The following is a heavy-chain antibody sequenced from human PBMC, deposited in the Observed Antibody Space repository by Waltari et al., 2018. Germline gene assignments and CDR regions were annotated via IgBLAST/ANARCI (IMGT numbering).Heavy chain of an antibody. CDR2: IKSKTDGGTT. CDR1: GFTFSNAW. D-gene: IGHD3-10*01. Sequence: EVQLVESGGGLVKPGGSLRLSCAASGFTFSNAWMNWVRRAPGKGLEWVGRIKSKTDGGTTDYAAPVKGRFTISRDDSKNTLYLQMNSLRAEDTAVYYCARDYGSGSKQFDYWGQGTLVTVSS. CDR3: ARDYGSGSKQFDY. J-gene: IGHJ4*02. V-gene: IGHV3-15*07.